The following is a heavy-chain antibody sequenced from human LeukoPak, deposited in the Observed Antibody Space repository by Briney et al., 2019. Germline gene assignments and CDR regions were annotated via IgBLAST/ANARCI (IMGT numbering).Heavy chain of an antibody. Sequence: GGSLRLSCPASGFTFSGFGMHWVRQAPGKGLEWVAVIWYDGSNKYYADSVKGRFTISRDNPKNTLYVQMNSLRAEDTAVYYCARGRGADYGGNSGYFDYWGQGTLVTVSS. CDR3: ARGRGADYGGNSGYFDY. CDR2: IWYDGSNK. J-gene: IGHJ4*02. D-gene: IGHD4-23*01. V-gene: IGHV3-33*04. CDR1: GFTFSGFG.